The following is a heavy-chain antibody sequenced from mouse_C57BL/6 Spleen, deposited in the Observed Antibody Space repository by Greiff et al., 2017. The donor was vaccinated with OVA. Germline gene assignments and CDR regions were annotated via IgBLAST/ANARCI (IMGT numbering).Heavy chain of an antibody. D-gene: IGHD2-4*01. CDR3: ARHDYDDY. CDR1: GFTFSDYG. V-gene: IGHV5-17*01. CDR2: ISSGSSTI. J-gene: IGHJ3*01. Sequence: EVQLVESGGGLVTPGGSLKLSCAASGFTFSDYGMHWVRQAPEKGLEWVAYISSGSSTIYYADTVKGRFTISRDNAKNTLFLQMTSLRSEDTAMYYCARHDYDDYWGQGTLVTVSA.